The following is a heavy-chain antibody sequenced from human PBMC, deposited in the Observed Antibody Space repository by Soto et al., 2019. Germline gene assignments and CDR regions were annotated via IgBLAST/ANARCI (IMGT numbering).Heavy chain of an antibody. CDR2: ISWNSGII. CDR3: AKGYSYGVLGPLGY. J-gene: IGHJ4*02. V-gene: IGHV3-9*01. Sequence: EVQLVESGGGLVQPGRSLRLSCAASGFTFDDYAMHWVRQAPGKGLEWVSGISWNSGIIDYADSVKGRFTISRDNAKNSLYLQMNSLRAEDTALYYWAKGYSYGVLGPLGYWGQGTLVTVSS. D-gene: IGHD5-18*01. CDR1: GFTFDDYA.